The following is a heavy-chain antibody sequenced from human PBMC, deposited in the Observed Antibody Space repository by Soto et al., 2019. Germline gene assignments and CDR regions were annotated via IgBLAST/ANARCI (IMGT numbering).Heavy chain of an antibody. CDR2: IIPIFGTA. CDR1: GGTFSSYA. D-gene: IGHD3-9*01. V-gene: IGHV1-69*13. CDR3: ARDNILTGYYMDY. Sequence: SVKVSCKASGGTFSSYAISWVRQAPGQGLEWMGGIIPIFGTANYAQKFQGRVTITADESASTAYMELSSLRSEDTAVYYCARDNILTGYYMDYWGQGTLVTVSS. J-gene: IGHJ4*02.